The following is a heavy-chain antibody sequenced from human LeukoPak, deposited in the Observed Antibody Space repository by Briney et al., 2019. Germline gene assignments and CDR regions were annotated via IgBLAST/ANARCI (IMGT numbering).Heavy chain of an antibody. Sequence: GASVKVSCKASGYTLTGYYMHWVRQAPGQGLEWMGWINPNSGGTNYAQKFQGRVTMTRDTSISTAYMELSRLRSDDTAVYYCAREDDSSGALDYWGQGTLVTVSS. CDR2: INPNSGGT. V-gene: IGHV1-2*02. J-gene: IGHJ4*02. CDR3: AREDDSSGALDY. CDR1: GYTLTGYY. D-gene: IGHD3-22*01.